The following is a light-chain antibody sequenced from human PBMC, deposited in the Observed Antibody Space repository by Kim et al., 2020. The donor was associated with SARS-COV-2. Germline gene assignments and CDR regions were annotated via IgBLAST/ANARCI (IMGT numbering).Light chain of an antibody. V-gene: IGLV2-14*03. J-gene: IGLJ1*01. CDR3: SSHTSSSTSV. CDR1: SSDIGTYNY. CDR2: DVS. Sequence: LSITICCTGTSSDIGTYNYVSCYHQHPGKAPNLMIYDVSGRPSGVSNRFSGSKSGNTASLTISGLQAEDEADYYCSSHTSSSTSVFGTGTKV.